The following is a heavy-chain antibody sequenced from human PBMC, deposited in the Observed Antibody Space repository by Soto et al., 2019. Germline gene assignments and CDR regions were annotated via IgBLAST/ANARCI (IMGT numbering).Heavy chain of an antibody. J-gene: IGHJ4*02. Sequence: GASVKVSCKASGYTFTSYGISWVRQAPGQGLEWMGWISAYNGNTNYAQKLQGRVTMTTDTSTSTAYMELRSLRSDDTAVYCCAKQQGVYSSGWYYDYWGQGTLVTVSS. D-gene: IGHD6-19*01. CDR3: AKQQGVYSSGWYYDY. CDR1: GYTFTSYG. V-gene: IGHV1-18*01. CDR2: ISAYNGNT.